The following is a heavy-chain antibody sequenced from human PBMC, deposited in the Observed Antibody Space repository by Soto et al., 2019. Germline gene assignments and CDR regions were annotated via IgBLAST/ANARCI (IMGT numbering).Heavy chain of an antibody. V-gene: IGHV1-18*01. CDR3: ARVLYYDFWSGPPDAFDI. CDR2: ISAYNGNT. D-gene: IGHD3-3*01. J-gene: IGHJ3*02. Sequence: GASVKVSCKASGYTFTSYGISWVRQAPGQGLEWMGWISAYNGNTNYAQKLQGRVTMTTDTSTSTAYMELRSLRSDDTAVYYCARVLYYDFWSGPPDAFDIWGQGTMVTVSS. CDR1: GYTFTSYG.